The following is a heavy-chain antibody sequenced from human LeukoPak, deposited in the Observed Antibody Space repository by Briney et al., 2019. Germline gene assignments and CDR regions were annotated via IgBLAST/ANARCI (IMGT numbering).Heavy chain of an antibody. J-gene: IGHJ4*02. CDR1: GGSFSGYY. D-gene: IGHD2-2*01. CDR3: ARGRKRGYCSSTSCHTPYFDY. CDR2: INHSGST. Sequence: SETLSLTCAVYGGSFSGYYWSWIRQPPGKGLEWIGEINHSGSTNYNPSLKSRVTISVDTSKNQFSLKLSSVTAADTAVYYCARGRKRGYCSSTSCHTPYFDYWGQGTLVTVSS. V-gene: IGHV4-34*01.